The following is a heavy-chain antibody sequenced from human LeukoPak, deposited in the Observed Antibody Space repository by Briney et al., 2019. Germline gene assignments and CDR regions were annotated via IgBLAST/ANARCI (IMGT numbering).Heavy chain of an antibody. CDR3: ARLDFDLAAGFDS. CDR1: GGSISSPNW. CDR2: IYHSGNT. J-gene: IGHJ4*02. V-gene: IGHV4-4*02. Sequence: SETLSLTCAVSGGSISSPNWRNWVRQPPGKGLERIGEIYHSGNTHYNPSLKSRLTISVDKSKNHFSLRLSSVTAADTAVYYCARLDFDLAAGFDSWGQGSLVTVSS. D-gene: IGHD3/OR15-3a*01.